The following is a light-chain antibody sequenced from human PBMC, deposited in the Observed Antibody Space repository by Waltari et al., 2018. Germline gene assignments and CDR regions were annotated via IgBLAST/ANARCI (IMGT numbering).Light chain of an antibody. CDR3: QSYDSSLSVV. Sequence: SVLTQPPSVSGAPGQRVTISCTGSSPNIGAGYDVPWYQQLPGTAPKLLIYGNNNRPSGVPDRFSGSKSGTSASLAITGLQAEDEADYYCQSYDSSLSVVFGGGTKLTVL. CDR2: GNN. J-gene: IGLJ3*02. V-gene: IGLV1-40*01. CDR1: SPNIGAGYD.